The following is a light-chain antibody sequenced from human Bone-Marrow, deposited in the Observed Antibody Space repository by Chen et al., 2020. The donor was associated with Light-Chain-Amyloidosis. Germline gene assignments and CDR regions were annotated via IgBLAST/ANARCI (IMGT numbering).Light chain of an antibody. CDR3: QQANSFPPT. J-gene: IGKJ3*01. CDR1: QGIRTS. CDR2: AAS. V-gene: IGKV1-12*01. Sequence: DIQMTQSPSSVSASVGDRVTITCRASQGIRTSLAWYQQKPGKAPKLLVYAASTLQSGVPSRFSGSGSGTDFTLTVSSLQPEDFATYDCQQANSFPPTFGPGTRVDI.